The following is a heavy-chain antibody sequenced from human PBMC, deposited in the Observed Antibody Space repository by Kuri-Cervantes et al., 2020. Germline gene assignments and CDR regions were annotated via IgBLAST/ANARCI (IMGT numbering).Heavy chain of an antibody. CDR2: IYWNDDK. J-gene: IGHJ5*02. D-gene: IGHD2-21*01. CDR3: ARRPVSNSGWFDP. CDR1: GFSLSSRAVG. Sequence: SGPTLVKPTQTLTLTCSFSGFSLSSRAVGVGWIRQSPGKALEWLALIYWNDDKRYSPSLNTRLTITKDTSKNQVVLTMTNVDPVDAGTYYCARRPVSNSGWFDPWGQGTLVTVSS. V-gene: IGHV2-5*01.